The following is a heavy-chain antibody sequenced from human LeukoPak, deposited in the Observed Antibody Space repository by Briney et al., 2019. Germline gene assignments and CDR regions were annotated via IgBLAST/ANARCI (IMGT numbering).Heavy chain of an antibody. CDR2: INNDGTNT. CDR3: ARGGFLHSFDI. CDR1: GFTFSDYW. J-gene: IGHJ3*02. D-gene: IGHD3-22*01. V-gene: IGHV3-74*01. Sequence: GGSLRLSCAASGFTFSDYWIHWVRRAPGKGLVWVSRINNDGTNTIYADSVKGRFSISRDNAKNTLSLQMSSVRAEDTAVYYCARGGFLHSFDIWGQGTMVTVSS.